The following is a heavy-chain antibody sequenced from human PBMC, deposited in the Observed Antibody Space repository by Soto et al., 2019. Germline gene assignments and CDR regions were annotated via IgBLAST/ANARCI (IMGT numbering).Heavy chain of an antibody. V-gene: IGHV1-69*01. J-gene: IGHJ6*02. CDR2: IIPAFGTP. Sequence: QVQLAQSGAEVKKRGSSVKVSCRVSGGTFNNYAISWVRQAPGEGLEWMGGIIPAFGTPKYAQRIQDRVIINADVYAATAYMELTSLRSDDTAVYYCARDTREITRVKGVIPYYIYHMDVWGPGTTVAVSS. D-gene: IGHD3-16*02. CDR3: ARDTREITRVKGVIPYYIYHMDV. CDR1: GGTFNNYA.